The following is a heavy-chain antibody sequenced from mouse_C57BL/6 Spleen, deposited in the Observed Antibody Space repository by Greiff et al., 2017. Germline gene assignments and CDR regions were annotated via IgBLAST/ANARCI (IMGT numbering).Heavy chain of an antibody. D-gene: IGHD2-2*01. J-gene: IGHJ3*01. Sequence: EVQLQQSGPGLVKPSPSLSLSCSVTGYSITSGYYWNWIRQFPGNKLEWMGYISYDGSNNYNPSLKNRISITRDPSKNQFFLKLNSVTTEDTATYFCARERGYGWFAYWGQGTLVTVSA. CDR1: GYSITSGYY. CDR3: ARERGYGWFAY. CDR2: ISYDGSN. V-gene: IGHV3-6*01.